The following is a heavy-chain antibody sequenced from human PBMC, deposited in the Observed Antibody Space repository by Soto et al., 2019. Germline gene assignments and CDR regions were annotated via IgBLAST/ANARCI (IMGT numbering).Heavy chain of an antibody. V-gene: IGHV1-24*01. CDR3: ATPARYSGYDYDY. D-gene: IGHD5-12*01. CDR2: FDPEDGET. Sequence: ASANVSCKVSGYTLTELSMHWVRQAPGKGLEWMGGFDPEDGETIYAQKFQGRVTMTEDTSTDTAYMELSSLRSEDTAVYYCATPARYSGYDYDYWGQGTLVTVSS. J-gene: IGHJ4*02. CDR1: GYTLTELS.